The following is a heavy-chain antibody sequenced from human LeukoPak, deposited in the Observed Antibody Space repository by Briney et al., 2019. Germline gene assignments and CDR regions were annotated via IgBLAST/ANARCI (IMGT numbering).Heavy chain of an antibody. CDR1: RFTFSNYW. CDR2: INQVGSKR. V-gene: IGHV3-7*01. D-gene: IGHD2-21*02. CDR3: AKWGPHCVGDYCPALDS. J-gene: IGHJ4*02. Sequence: GGSLRLSCVASRFTFSNYWMSWVRQAPGKGLEWVANINQVGSKRAYAGSIKGPFTISRDNAKESLFLQLNSLRVDDTAVYFCAKWGPHCVGDYCPALDSWGQGTLVTVSS.